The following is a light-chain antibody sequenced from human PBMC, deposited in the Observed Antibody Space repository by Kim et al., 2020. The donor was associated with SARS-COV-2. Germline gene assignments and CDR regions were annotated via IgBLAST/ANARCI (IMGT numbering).Light chain of an antibody. V-gene: IGKV1-13*02. J-gene: IGKJ4*01. CDR3: QQFNSYPVT. Sequence: ASVGDRVTITCRASQGISSAVAWYQQKPGKAPKLLIYDASTLESGVPSRFSGSGSGTDFSLTISSLQPEDFATYYCQQFNSYPVTFGGGTKVDIK. CDR2: DAS. CDR1: QGISSA.